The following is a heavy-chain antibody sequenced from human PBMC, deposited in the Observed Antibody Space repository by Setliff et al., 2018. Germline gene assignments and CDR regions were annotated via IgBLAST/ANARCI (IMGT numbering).Heavy chain of an antibody. CDR2: ISSGSLII. D-gene: IGHD3-10*01. V-gene: IGHV3-48*01. J-gene: IGHJ4*02. Sequence: GGSLRLSCAVSGFSFHDYGMNWVRQAPGKGPEWVSYISSGSLIIYYADSVKGRFTISRDNAKNQISLKLSSVTPADAAVYSCARGSEFYYGSGTIDSWGPGTLVTVSS. CDR3: ARGSEFYYGSGTIDS. CDR1: GFSFHDYG.